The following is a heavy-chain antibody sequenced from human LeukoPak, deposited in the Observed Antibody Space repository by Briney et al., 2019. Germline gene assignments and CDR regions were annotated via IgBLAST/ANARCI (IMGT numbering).Heavy chain of an antibody. J-gene: IGHJ4*02. CDR1: GFIFSSYS. Sequence: GGSLRLSGAASGFIFSSYSMNWVRQAPGKGLEWVSSISSSSSYIYYADSVKGRFTISRDDAKNSLYLQMNSLRAEDTAVYYCARGDVYSSYFDYWGQGTLVTVSS. CDR2: ISSSSSYI. CDR3: ARGDVYSSYFDY. D-gene: IGHD5-18*01. V-gene: IGHV3-21*01.